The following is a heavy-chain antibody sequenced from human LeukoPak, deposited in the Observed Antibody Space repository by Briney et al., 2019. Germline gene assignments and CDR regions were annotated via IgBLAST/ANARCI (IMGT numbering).Heavy chain of an antibody. CDR1: GFTFSSYG. D-gene: IGHD5-24*01. CDR3: AKDRMARITGFDY. J-gene: IGHJ4*02. CDR2: IWYDGSNK. Sequence: GGSLGLSCAASGFTFSSYGMHWVRQAPGKGLEWVAVIWYDGSNKHYADSVKGRFTISRDNSKNTLYLQMNSLRAEDTAVYYCAKDRMARITGFDYWGQGTLVTVSS. V-gene: IGHV3-33*06.